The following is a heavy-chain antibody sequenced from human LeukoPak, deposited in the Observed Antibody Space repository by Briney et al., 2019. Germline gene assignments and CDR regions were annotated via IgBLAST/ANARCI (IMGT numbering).Heavy chain of an antibody. CDR1: GGTFSSYA. V-gene: IGHV1-69*05. D-gene: IGHD4-11*01. Sequence: SVKVSCKASGGTFSSYAISWVRQAPGQGLEWMGGIIPIFGTANYAQKFQGRVPITTDESTSTAYMELSSLRSEDTAVYYCARGRYSNYVNWFDPWGQGTLVTVSS. CDR2: IIPIFGTA. CDR3: ARGRYSNYVNWFDP. J-gene: IGHJ5*02.